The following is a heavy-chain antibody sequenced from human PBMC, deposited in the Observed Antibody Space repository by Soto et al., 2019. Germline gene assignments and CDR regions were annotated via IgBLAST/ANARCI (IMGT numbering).Heavy chain of an antibody. CDR1: GYSFTSYW. CDR3: ARATSGSTYYYHYGMDV. D-gene: IGHD1-26*01. Sequence: PGESLKISCKGSGYSFTSYWIGWVRQMPGKGLEWMGIIYPGDSDTRYSPSFQGQVTISADKSISTAYLQWSSLKASDTAMYYCARATSGSTYYYHYGMDVWGQGTTVTVSS. V-gene: IGHV5-51*01. CDR2: IYPGDSDT. J-gene: IGHJ6*02.